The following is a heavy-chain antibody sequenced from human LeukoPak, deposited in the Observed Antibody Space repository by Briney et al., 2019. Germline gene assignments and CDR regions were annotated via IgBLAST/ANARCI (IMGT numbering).Heavy chain of an antibody. CDR2: MNPNSGNT. V-gene: IGHV1-8*03. D-gene: IGHD2-2*01. CDR1: GYTFTSYD. CDR3: ARGLKGYCSSTSCPYRNDY. J-gene: IGHJ4*02. Sequence: ASVKVSCKASGYTFTSYDINWVRQATGQGLEWMGWMNPNSGNTGYAQKFQGRVTIPRNTSISTAYMELSSLRSEDTAVYYCARGLKGYCSSTSCPYRNDYWGQGTLVTVSS.